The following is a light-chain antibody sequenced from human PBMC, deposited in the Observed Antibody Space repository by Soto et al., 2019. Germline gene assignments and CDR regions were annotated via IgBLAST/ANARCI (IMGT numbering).Light chain of an antibody. CDR1: QSISTY. Sequence: DIQMTQSPSTLSGSVGDRVTITCRASQSISTYLNWYHQKPGKAPDLLIYAASSLKSGVPSRFSGSGSGTDFTLTITGLQPADFATYYCQQNYSIPITFGQGTRLEIK. V-gene: IGKV1-39*01. CDR2: AAS. J-gene: IGKJ5*01. CDR3: QQNYSIPIT.